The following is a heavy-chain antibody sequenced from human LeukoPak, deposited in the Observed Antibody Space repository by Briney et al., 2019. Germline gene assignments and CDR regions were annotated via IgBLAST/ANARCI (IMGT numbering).Heavy chain of an antibody. Sequence: GGSLRLSCAASGFTFSSYSMNWVRQAPGKGLEWVSSISSSSSYIYYADSVKGRFTISRDNAKNSLYLQMNSLRAEDTAVYYCARLVVPAATDFDYWGQGTLVTVSS. V-gene: IGHV3-21*01. CDR3: ARLVVPAATDFDY. CDR2: ISSSSSYI. D-gene: IGHD2-2*01. J-gene: IGHJ4*02. CDR1: GFTFSSYS.